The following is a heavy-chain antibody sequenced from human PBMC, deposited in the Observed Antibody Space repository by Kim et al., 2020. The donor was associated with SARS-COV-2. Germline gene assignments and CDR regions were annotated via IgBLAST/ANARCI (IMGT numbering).Heavy chain of an antibody. CDR3: ARGTRYVDC. J-gene: IGHJ4*02. D-gene: IGHD1-20*01. V-gene: IGHV3-48*02. Sequence: STIYYAAPVKGRFIVSRDKAKTSVFLQMNSLRDEDTAVYYCARGTRYVDCWGQGTLVTVSS. CDR2: STI.